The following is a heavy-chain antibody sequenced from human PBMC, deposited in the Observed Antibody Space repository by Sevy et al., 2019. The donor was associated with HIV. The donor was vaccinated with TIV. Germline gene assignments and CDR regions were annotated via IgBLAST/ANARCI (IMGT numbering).Heavy chain of an antibody. CDR1: GFTFSSYA. V-gene: IGHV3-23*01. D-gene: IGHD3-10*01. CDR2: FGGSGGST. J-gene: IGHJ4*02. Sequence: GGSLRLSCAASGFTFSSYAMSWVRQAPGKGLEWVSAFGGSGGSTYYADSVKGRFTISRDNSKNTLYLQMNSLRAEDTAVYYCAKDTGRGVIIPLSYWGQGTLVTVSS. CDR3: AKDTGRGVIIPLSY.